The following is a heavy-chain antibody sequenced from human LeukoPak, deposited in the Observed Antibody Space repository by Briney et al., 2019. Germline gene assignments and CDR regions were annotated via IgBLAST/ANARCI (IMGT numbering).Heavy chain of an antibody. CDR3: ARVVAGYSYGGGYDY. V-gene: IGHV1-46*01. CDR2: INPSGGST. Sequence: ASVKVSCKAFGYTFTSYYVHWVRQAPGQGFEWMGIINPSGGSTSYAQKFQGRVTMTRDMSTSTLYMELSGLRSEDTAVYYCARVVAGYSYGGGYDYWGQGTLVTVSS. CDR1: GYTFTSYY. J-gene: IGHJ4*02. D-gene: IGHD5-18*01.